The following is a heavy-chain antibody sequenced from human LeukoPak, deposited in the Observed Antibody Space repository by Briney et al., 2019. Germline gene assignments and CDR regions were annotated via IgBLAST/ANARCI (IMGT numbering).Heavy chain of an antibody. J-gene: IGHJ1*01. V-gene: IGHV3-66*01. CDR3: ARDSAPLSARSSGYHLSHLKDRSEDLYFQH. CDR2: IYSGGST. D-gene: IGHD3-22*01. CDR1: GFTVSSNY. Sequence: GGSLRLSCAASGFTVSSNYMSWVRQAPGKGLEWVSVIYSGGSTYYADSVKGRFTISRDNSKNTLYLQMNSLRAEDTAVYYCARDSAPLSARSSGYHLSHLKDRSEDLYFQHWGQGTLVTVSS.